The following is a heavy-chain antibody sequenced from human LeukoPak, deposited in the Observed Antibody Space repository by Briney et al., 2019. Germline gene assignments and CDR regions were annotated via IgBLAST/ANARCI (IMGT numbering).Heavy chain of an antibody. CDR3: ARVPYSGYEFTIDS. J-gene: IGHJ4*02. V-gene: IGHV4-59*01. CDR2: IHYSGNT. CDR1: GGSISSYY. Sequence: SETLSLTCTVSGGSISSYYWSWIWQPPGKGLEWLGYIHYSGNTDYNPSLKSRVTMSLHTSENQFSLKLSSVTAADTAVYYCARVPYSGYEFTIDSWGQGTLVTVSS. D-gene: IGHD5-12*01.